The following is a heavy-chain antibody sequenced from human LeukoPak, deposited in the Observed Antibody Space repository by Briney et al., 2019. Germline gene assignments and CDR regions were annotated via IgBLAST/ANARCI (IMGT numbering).Heavy chain of an antibody. V-gene: IGHV3-33*01. Sequence: GGSLRLSCAASVFTFSSYCMHWVRQAPCKGLEWVAVIWYDGSNKYYADSVKGRFTISRDNSKNTLYLQMNSLRAEDTSVYYCAREAGFWGVYKYYYYGMDVGGQGTTVTVSS. CDR3: AREAGFWGVYKYYYYGMDV. D-gene: IGHD3-3*01. CDR1: VFTFSSYC. J-gene: IGHJ6*02. CDR2: IWYDGSNK.